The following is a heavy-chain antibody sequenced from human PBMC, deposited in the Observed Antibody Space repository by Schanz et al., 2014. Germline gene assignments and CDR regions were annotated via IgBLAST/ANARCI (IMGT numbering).Heavy chain of an antibody. CDR3: ARGGYRSGWYDRDSGHLGY. V-gene: IGHV1-18*01. Sequence: QGQLVQSGAEVKKPGASVKVSCKASGYTFTSYGISWVRQAPGQGLEWMGWSTACNGDTNYALKLQGRVTMTTDTSTGTAYMELRRLRSDDTAVYYCARGGYRSGWYDRDSGHLGYWGQGTLVTVSS. CDR2: STACNGDT. D-gene: IGHD6-19*01. J-gene: IGHJ4*02. CDR1: GYTFTSYG.